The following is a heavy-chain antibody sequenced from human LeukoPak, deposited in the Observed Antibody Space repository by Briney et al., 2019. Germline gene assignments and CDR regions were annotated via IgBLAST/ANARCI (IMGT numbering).Heavy chain of an antibody. V-gene: IGHV3-74*01. D-gene: IGHD6-19*01. J-gene: IGHJ4*02. CDR2: LAADGSGT. Sequence: GGSLRLSCAASGFTFSRYAMHWVRQTPGMGLVWVSRLAADGSGTNYADSVKGRFTISRDNSKNTLFLEMTDLRAEDTAVYYCAREWGLIAVAGGPGYWGQGALVTVSS. CDR3: AREWGLIAVAGGPGY. CDR1: GFTFSRYA.